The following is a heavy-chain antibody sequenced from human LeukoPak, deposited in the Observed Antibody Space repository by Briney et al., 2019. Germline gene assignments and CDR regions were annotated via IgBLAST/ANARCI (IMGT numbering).Heavy chain of an antibody. CDR1: GFTFSNYA. J-gene: IGHJ4*02. CDR3: AKGFQTYGELSLDG. V-gene: IGHV3-23*01. CDR2: VSGSASNT. Sequence: PGGSLRLSCAASGFTFSNYAMSWVRQAPGKGLEWVSTVSGSASNTYYADSVKGRFTISRDNSKNTLYLQMNSLRADDTAVYYCAKGFQTYGELSLDGWGQGTLVAVSS. D-gene: IGHD4-17*01.